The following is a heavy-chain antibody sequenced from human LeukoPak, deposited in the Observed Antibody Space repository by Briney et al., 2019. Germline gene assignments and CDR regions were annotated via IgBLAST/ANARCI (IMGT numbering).Heavy chain of an antibody. CDR2: INPDGSNI. CDR1: GFSLSSNW. CDR3: ARPPHAYGFDM. Sequence: GGSLRLSCAASGFSLSSNWMHWIRQVPGKGLVWVSHINPDGSNIIYADSVKGRFTISRDNAKNTVYLQMNSLRAEDTAVYYCARPPHAYGFDMWGQGTMVTVSS. J-gene: IGHJ3*02. V-gene: IGHV3-74*01.